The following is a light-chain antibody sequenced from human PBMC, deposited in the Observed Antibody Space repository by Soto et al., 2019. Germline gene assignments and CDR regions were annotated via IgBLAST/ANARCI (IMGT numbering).Light chain of an antibody. CDR2: DAS. J-gene: IGKJ4*01. V-gene: IGKV3-11*01. CDR1: QSVSSY. Sequence: IVLTQSPGTLSLSPGERATLSCRASQSVSSYLAWYQQKPGQTPRLLIYDASNRATGIPARFSGSGSGTDFTLTISSLKPEDFAVYYCQQRTNGLTFGGGTKVEIK. CDR3: QQRTNGLT.